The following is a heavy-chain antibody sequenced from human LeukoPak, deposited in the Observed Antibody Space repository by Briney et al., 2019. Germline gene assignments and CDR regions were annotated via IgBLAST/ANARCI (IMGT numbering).Heavy chain of an antibody. Sequence: GGSLRLSCAASGFTFSSYMNWVRQAPGKGLEWVSSISSTSSYIYYADSVKGRFTISRDNAKNSLYLQMNSLRAEDTAVYYCARCPRWAHFDYWGQGTLVTVSS. D-gene: IGHD4-23*01. CDR3: ARCPRWAHFDY. J-gene: IGHJ4*02. CDR2: ISSTSSYI. CDR1: GFTFSSY. V-gene: IGHV3-21*01.